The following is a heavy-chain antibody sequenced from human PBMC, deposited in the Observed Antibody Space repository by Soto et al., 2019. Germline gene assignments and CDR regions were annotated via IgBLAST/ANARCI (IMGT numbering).Heavy chain of an antibody. CDR3: ARDRARNQYYYYYSMDV. J-gene: IGHJ6*03. V-gene: IGHV1-2*04. D-gene: IGHD1-1*01. Sequence: GASVKVSCKASGYTFTGYYMHWVRQAPGQGLEWMGWINPNSGGTNYAQKFQGWVTMTRDTSISTAYMELSRLRSDDTAVYYCARDRARNQYYYYYSMDVWGKGTTVT. CDR2: INPNSGGT. CDR1: GYTFTGYY.